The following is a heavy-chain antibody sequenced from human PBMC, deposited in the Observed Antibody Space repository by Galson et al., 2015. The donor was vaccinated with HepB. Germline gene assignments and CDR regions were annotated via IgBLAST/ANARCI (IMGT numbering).Heavy chain of an antibody. D-gene: IGHD6-25*01. V-gene: IGHV1-46*02. CDR1: GSTFNNYY. CDR3: TRDYKCADSGCFLFDY. CDR2: INPSGDTT. Sequence: SVKVSCKASGSTFNNYYMHWVRQAPGQGPEWMGIINPSGDTTRYAQKFQGRVTVTRDTSTSTAYLELSSLRSDDTAVFYCTRDYKCADSGCFLFDYWGQGTLVTVSS. J-gene: IGHJ4*02.